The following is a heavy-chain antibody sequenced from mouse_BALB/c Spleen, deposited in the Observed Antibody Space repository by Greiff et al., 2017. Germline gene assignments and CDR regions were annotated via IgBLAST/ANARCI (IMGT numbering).Heavy chain of an antibody. CDR3: VGRGNYGFAY. CDR1: GFTFSSYA. Sequence: EVMLVESGGGLVKPGGSLKLSCAASGFTFSSYAMSWVRQSPEKRLEWVAEISSGGSYTYYPDTVTGRFTISRDNAKNTLYLEMSSLRSEDTAMYYCVGRGNYGFAYWGQGTLVTVSA. CDR2: ISSGGSYT. J-gene: IGHJ3*01. D-gene: IGHD2-1*01. V-gene: IGHV5-9-4*01.